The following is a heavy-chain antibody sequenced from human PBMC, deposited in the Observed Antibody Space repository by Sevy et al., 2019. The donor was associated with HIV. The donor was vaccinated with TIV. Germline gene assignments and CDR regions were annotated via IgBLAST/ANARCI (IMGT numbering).Heavy chain of an antibody. Sequence: GGSLRLSCTTSEFTFSYSGMHWVRQAPGKGLEWVTFIQYDGRNTHYADSVKGRFTISRDNSKNMLYLQMNSLRGDDTAVYYCAKNTAAVGTGGFDYWGQGALVTVSS. CDR3: AKNTAAVGTGGFDY. J-gene: IGHJ4*02. D-gene: IGHD6-13*01. CDR1: EFTFSYSG. CDR2: IQYDGRNT. V-gene: IGHV3-30*02.